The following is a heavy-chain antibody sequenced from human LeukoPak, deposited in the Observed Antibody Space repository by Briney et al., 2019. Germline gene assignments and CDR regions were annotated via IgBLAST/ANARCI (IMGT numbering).Heavy chain of an antibody. CDR2: INWNGGST. CDR1: GFTFDDYG. D-gene: IGHD1-1*01. V-gene: IGHV3-20*04. J-gene: IGHJ3*02. CDR3: ARVRVVWKPYDAFDI. Sequence: GGSLRLSCAASGFTFDDYGMKWVRQAPGKGLEWVSGINWNGGSTGYADSVKGRFTISRDNAKNSLYLQMNSLRAEDTALYYCARVRVVWKPYDAFDIWGQGTKVTVSS.